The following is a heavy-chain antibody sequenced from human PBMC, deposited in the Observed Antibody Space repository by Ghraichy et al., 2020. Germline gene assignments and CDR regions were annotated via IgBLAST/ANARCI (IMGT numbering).Heavy chain of an antibody. Sequence: GGSLRLSCGASGFTFSSFAMSWVRQAPGKGLEWVSAVSASGGSTYYADSVKGRFTISRDNSKNTLDLEMNSLRAEDTAVYYCAKDRSAGATTYFDYWAQGTLVTVSS. J-gene: IGHJ4*02. CDR1: GFTFSSFA. CDR3: AKDRSAGATTYFDY. CDR2: VSASGGST. D-gene: IGHD1-26*01. V-gene: IGHV3-23*01.